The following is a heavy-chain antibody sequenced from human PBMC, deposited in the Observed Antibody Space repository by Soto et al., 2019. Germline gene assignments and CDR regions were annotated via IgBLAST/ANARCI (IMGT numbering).Heavy chain of an antibody. CDR1: GGSISSGGYY. J-gene: IGHJ5*02. CDR2: IYYSGST. D-gene: IGHD3-22*01. CDR3: ARALTYDSSGYIPFDP. V-gene: IGHV4-31*03. Sequence: NPSETLSLTCTVSGGSISSGGYYWSWIRQHPGKGLEWIGYIYYSGSTYYNPSLKSRVTISVDTSKNQFSLKLSSVTAADTAVFFCARALTYDSSGYIPFDPWGQGTLVTVSS.